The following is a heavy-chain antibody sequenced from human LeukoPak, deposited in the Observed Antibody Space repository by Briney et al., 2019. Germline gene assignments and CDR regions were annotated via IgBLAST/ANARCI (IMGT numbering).Heavy chain of an antibody. CDR3: ARGAFDSDKQWLVLGLPN. J-gene: IGHJ4*02. CDR1: GYTFTSYY. V-gene: IGHV1-46*01. CDR2: INPSGGST. D-gene: IGHD6-19*01. Sequence: ASVKVSCKASGYTFTSYYMHWVRQAPGQGLEWMGIINPSGGSTSYAQKFQGRVTMTRNTSISTAYMELSSLRSEDTAVYYCARGAFDSDKQWLVLGLPNWGQGTLVTVSS.